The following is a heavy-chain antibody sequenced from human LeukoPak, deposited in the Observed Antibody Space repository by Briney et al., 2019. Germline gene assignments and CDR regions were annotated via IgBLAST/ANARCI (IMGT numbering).Heavy chain of an antibody. CDR3: ARAAYSSSWYLYNWFDP. D-gene: IGHD6-13*01. CDR2: ISGSGGST. J-gene: IGHJ5*02. V-gene: IGHV3-23*01. CDR1: GFTFSSYA. Sequence: GGSLRLSCAASGFTFSSYAMHWVRQAPGKGLEWVSAISGSGGSTYYADSVKGRFTISRDNSKNTLYLQMNSLKAEDTAVYYCARAAYSSSWYLYNWFDPWGQGTLVTVSS.